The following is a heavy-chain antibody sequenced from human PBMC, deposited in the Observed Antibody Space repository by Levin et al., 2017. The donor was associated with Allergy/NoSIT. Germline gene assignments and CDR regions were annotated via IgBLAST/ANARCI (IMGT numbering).Heavy chain of an antibody. CDR2: IIPIFGTA. D-gene: IGHD4-17*01. Sequence: KISCKASGGTFSSYAISWVRQAPGQGLEWMGGIIPIFGTANYAQKFQGRVTITADESTSTAYMELSSLRSEDTAVYYCAGRYGDLLPKPTALNYGMDGWGQGTTVTVSS. J-gene: IGHJ6*02. CDR1: GGTFSSYA. CDR3: AGRYGDLLPKPTALNYGMDG. V-gene: IGHV1-69*01.